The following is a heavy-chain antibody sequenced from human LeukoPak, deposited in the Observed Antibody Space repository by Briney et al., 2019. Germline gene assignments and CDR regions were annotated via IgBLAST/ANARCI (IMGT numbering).Heavy chain of an antibody. Sequence: HGASVKVSCKASGYTFTSYDINWVRQATGQGLEWMGGIIPIFGTANYAQKFQGRVTITADESTSTAYMELSSLRSEDTAVYYCASGEYYDILTGYSYYFDYWGQGTLVTVSS. CDR1: GYTFTSYD. D-gene: IGHD3-9*01. CDR3: ASGEYYDILTGYSYYFDY. J-gene: IGHJ4*02. V-gene: IGHV1-69*13. CDR2: IIPIFGTA.